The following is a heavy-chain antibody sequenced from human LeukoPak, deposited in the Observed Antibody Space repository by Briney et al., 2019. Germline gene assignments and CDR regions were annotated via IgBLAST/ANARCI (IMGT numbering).Heavy chain of an antibody. CDR2: INSDGSST. CDR1: GFTFSSYW. D-gene: IGHD6-6*01. V-gene: IGHV3-74*01. Sequence: PRGSLRLSRAASGFTFSSYWMHWVRQAPGKGLVWVSRINSDGSSTSYADSVKGRFTISRDNAKNTLYLQMNSLRAEDTAVYYCACGQLEMVDYWGQGTLVTASS. J-gene: IGHJ4*02. CDR3: ACGQLEMVDY.